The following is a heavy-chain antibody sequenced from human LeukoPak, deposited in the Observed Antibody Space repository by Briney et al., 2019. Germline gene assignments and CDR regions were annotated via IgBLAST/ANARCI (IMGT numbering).Heavy chain of an antibody. Sequence: ASVKVSCKASGYTFTSYGISWVRQAPAQGLEWMGWISAYNGNTNYAHKLQGRVTMTTDTSTSTAYMEMRSLSSDDTAVYYCARDLAVCTSCYIPYSYYYYMDVWGKGTT. J-gene: IGHJ6*03. CDR3: ARDLAVCTSCYIPYSYYYYMDV. V-gene: IGHV1-18*01. D-gene: IGHD2-2*02. CDR1: GYTFTSYG. CDR2: ISAYNGNT.